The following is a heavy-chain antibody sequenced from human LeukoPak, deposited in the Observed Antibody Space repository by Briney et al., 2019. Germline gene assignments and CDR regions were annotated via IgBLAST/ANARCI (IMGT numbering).Heavy chain of an antibody. J-gene: IGHJ6*02. Sequence: GESLKIPCKGSGYSFTSYWIGWVRQMPGKGLEWMGIIYPGDSDTRYSPSFQGQVTISADKSISTAYLQWSSLKASDTAMYYCARSGLVSYYYYYGMDDWGQGTTVTVSS. CDR1: GYSFTSYW. V-gene: IGHV5-51*01. CDR3: ARSGLVSYYYYYGMDD. CDR2: IYPGDSDT. D-gene: IGHD6-6*01.